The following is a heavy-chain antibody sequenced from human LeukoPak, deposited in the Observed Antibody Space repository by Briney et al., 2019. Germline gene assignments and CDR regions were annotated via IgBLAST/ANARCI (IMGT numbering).Heavy chain of an antibody. J-gene: IGHJ4*02. Sequence: SETLSLTCTVSGYSISSGYYWGWIRQPPGKGLEWIGEINHSGGTNYNPSLKSRVTISVDRSKNQFSLKLSSVTAADTAVYYCARAFGGVIGVFYYFDYWGQGTLVTVSS. V-gene: IGHV4-38-2*02. CDR3: ARAFGGVIGVFYYFDY. CDR2: INHSGGT. CDR1: GYSISSGYY. D-gene: IGHD3-16*02.